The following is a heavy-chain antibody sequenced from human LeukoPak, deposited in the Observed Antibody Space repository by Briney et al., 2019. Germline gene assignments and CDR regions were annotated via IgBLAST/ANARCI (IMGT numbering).Heavy chain of an antibody. CDR2: ISGSSSTI. D-gene: IGHD4-23*01. V-gene: IGHV3-48*02. Sequence: GGSLRLSCAASGFTFSSYSMNWVRQAPGKGLEWVSYISGSSSTIYYADSVKGRFTISRDNAKNSLYLQINSLRDEDTAVYYCARVRGNGWCFDLWGRGTLVTVSS. J-gene: IGHJ2*01. CDR1: GFTFSSYS. CDR3: ARVRGNGWCFDL.